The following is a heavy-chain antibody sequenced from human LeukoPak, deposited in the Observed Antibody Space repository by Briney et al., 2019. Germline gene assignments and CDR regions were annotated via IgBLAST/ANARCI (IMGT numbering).Heavy chain of an antibody. V-gene: IGHV1-18*01. CDR1: GYTFTRYG. Sequence: ASVTVSCKASGYTFTRYGISWVRQAPGQGLEWMGWISAYNGNTNYAQKLQGRVTMTTDTSTSTAYMELRSLRSDDTAVYYCARGYYDYVWGSSIPLDYWGQGTLVTVSS. CDR2: ISAYNGNT. D-gene: IGHD3-16*01. CDR3: ARGYYDYVWGSSIPLDY. J-gene: IGHJ4*02.